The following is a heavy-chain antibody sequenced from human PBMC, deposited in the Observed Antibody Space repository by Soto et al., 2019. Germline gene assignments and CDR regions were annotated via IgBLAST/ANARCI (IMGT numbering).Heavy chain of an antibody. CDR2: IGTRGNTK. V-gene: IGHV3-11*01. J-gene: IGHJ4*02. CDR3: ARDGTEYYGEYYDY. D-gene: IGHD4-17*01. CDR1: GFTFSDYY. Sequence: LRLSCATSGFTFSDYYMSWIRQAPGKGLEWVSYIGTRGNTKYYADPVRGRFTISRDNAKNSLYLQMNSLRADDTAVYYCARDGTEYYGEYYDYWGQGIPVTVSS.